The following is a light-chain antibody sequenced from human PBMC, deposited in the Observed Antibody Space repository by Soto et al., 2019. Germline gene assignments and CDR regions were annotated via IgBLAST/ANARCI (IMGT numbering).Light chain of an antibody. J-gene: IGKJ4*01. V-gene: IGKV1-9*01. Sequence: DIQLTQSPSFLSASVGDRVTITCRASQGISSYLVWYQQKPGKAPKLLIYAASTLQSGVPSRFSGSGSGTEFTLTISSLQPEDFATYYCQQLNSYPRTFGGGTKVEIK. CDR2: AAS. CDR1: QGISSY. CDR3: QQLNSYPRT.